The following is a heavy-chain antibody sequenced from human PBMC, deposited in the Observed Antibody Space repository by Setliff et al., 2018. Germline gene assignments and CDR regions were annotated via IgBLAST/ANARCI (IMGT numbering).Heavy chain of an antibody. CDR2: IGIHSENT. J-gene: IGHJ4*02. CDR1: GNTFISYG. V-gene: IGHV1-18*03. CDR3: ARKGPNSSSHVFGY. Sequence: ASVKVSCKTSGNTFISYGISWLRQAPGQGLEWMGWIGIHSENTNYAQSFQGRVTITRDTSATTVYMELSSLRSDDMAVYYCARKGPNSSSHVFGYWGQGTLVTVSS. D-gene: IGHD3-16*01.